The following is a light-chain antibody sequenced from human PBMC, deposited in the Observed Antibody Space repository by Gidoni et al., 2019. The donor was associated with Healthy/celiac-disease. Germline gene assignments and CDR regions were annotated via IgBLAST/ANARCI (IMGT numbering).Light chain of an antibody. CDR3: SSYTSSSTLV. J-gene: IGLJ2*01. CDR2: DVS. CDR1: SSDVGGYNY. Sequence: QSALPQPPSVSGSPGQSINISCTGTSSDVGGYNYVSWYQQHPGKAPKLMIYDVSNRPSGVSNRFSGSKSGNTASLTISGLQAEDEADYYCSSYTSSSTLVFGGGTKLTVL. V-gene: IGLV2-14*01.